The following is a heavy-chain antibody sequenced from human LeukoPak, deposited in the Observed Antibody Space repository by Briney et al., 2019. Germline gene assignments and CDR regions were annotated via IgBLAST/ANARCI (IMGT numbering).Heavy chain of an antibody. CDR3: ARDPKGYRYFDL. CDR2: ISGSGGST. V-gene: IGHV3-23*01. Sequence: PGGSLRLSCAASGFTFSSYAMSWVRQAPGKGLEWVSAISGSGGSTYYADSVKGRFTISRDNSKNTLYLQMNSLRAGDTAVYYCARDPKGYRYFDLWGRGTLVTVSS. J-gene: IGHJ2*01. CDR1: GFTFSSYA.